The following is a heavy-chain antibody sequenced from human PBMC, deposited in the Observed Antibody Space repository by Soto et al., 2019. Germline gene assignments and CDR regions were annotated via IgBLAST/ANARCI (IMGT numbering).Heavy chain of an antibody. CDR2: ISISSLTI. V-gene: IGHV3-48*02. D-gene: IGHD1-26*01. J-gene: IGHJ5*02. CDR1: GFPFSSYN. CDR3: AGVVVDSGKAFDP. Sequence: EVQLVESGGGLVQPGGSVRLACAASGFPFSSYNMNWVRQAPGKGLEWVSYISISSLTIYYADSVRGRFTISRDNAKNSLYLQMNNLRDEDTAVYYCAGVVVDSGKAFDPWGQGTLVTVSS.